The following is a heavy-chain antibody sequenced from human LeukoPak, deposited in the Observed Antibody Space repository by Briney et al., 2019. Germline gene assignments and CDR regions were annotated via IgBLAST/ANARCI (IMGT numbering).Heavy chain of an antibody. CDR2: INTNTGNP. D-gene: IGHD3-10*01. CDR3: ARITMVRGVIVGMDV. CDR1: GYTFTSYA. V-gene: IGHV7-4-1*02. J-gene: IGHJ6*02. Sequence: ASVKVSCKASGYTFTSYAMNWVRPAPGQGLEWMGWINTNTGNPTYAQGFTGRFVFSLDTSVSTAYLQISSLKAEDTAVYYCARITMVRGVIVGMDVWGQGTTVTVSS.